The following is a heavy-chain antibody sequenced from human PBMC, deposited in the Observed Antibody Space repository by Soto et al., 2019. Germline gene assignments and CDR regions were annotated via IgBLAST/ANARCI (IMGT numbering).Heavy chain of an antibody. CDR3: ARGSGIVALPGELEDVKDDY. CDR2: INESGST. Sequence: QVQLQQWGAGLVKPSETLSLSCAVYGQSFSGHYWAWIRQPPGKGLEWIGEINESGSTYYNPSLKSRVTISTDTSKNQFSLKLSSVSAADTAAYFCARGSGIVALPGELEDVKDDYWGQGTLVNVSS. J-gene: IGHJ4*02. CDR1: GQSFSGHY. V-gene: IGHV4-34*01. D-gene: IGHD1-1*01.